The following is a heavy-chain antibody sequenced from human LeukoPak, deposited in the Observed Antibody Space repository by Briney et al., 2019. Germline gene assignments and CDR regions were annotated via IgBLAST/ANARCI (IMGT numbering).Heavy chain of an antibody. CDR3: ARHSPRITMIVVVTDLDL. Sequence: PSETLSLTCTVSGGSISSYYWSWIRQPPGKGLEWIGYIYYSGSTNYNPSLKSRVTISVDTSKNQFSLKLSSVTAADTAVYYCARHSPRITMIVVVTDLDLWGRGTLVTVSS. CDR2: IYYSGST. J-gene: IGHJ2*01. CDR1: GGSISSYY. V-gene: IGHV4-59*08. D-gene: IGHD3-22*01.